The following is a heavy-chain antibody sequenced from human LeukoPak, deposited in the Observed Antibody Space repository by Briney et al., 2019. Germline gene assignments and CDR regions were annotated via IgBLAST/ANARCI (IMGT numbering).Heavy chain of an antibody. CDR1: GFTFSSYG. J-gene: IGHJ6*03. CDR3: AKDSSSWYMGYYYYYMDV. Sequence: QPGGSLRLSCAASGFTFSSYGMHWVRQAPGKGLEWVAVISYDGSNKYYADSVKGRFTISRDNSKNTLYLQMNSLRAEDTAVYYCAKDSSSWYMGYYYYYMDVWGKGTTVTVSS. D-gene: IGHD6-13*01. CDR2: ISYDGSNK. V-gene: IGHV3-30*18.